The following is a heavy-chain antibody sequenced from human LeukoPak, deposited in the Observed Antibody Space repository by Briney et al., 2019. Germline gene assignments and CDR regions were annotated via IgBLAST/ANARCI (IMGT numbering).Heavy chain of an antibody. CDR3: ARDPDRYSSGWYFDP. CDR2: ISDTSTYI. J-gene: IGHJ5*02. Sequence: GGSLRLSCAASGFTFSRYTMNWVRQAPGKRLEWVSTISDTSTYIYYADSVKGRFTISRDNAKNSLYLQMNSLRAEDTAVYYCARDPDRYSSGWYFDPWGQGTLVTVSS. CDR1: GFTFSRYT. V-gene: IGHV3-21*01. D-gene: IGHD6-19*01.